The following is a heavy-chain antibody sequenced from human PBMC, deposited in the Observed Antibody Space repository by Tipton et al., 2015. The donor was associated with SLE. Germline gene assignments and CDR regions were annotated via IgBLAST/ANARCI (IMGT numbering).Heavy chain of an antibody. D-gene: IGHD3-3*01. J-gene: IGHJ4*02. Sequence: TLSLTCTVFGGSFSGYYWNWFRQPPGKGLEWIGEINHSGSTTYNPSLKNRVTISSHTSKKQFSLKLTSVTAADTAMYYCARGQVQVYDFRSGNFGRQFDNWGQGILVTVSS. CDR2: INHSGST. V-gene: IGHV4-34*01. CDR3: ARGQVQVYDFRSGNFGRQFDN. CDR1: GGSFSGYY.